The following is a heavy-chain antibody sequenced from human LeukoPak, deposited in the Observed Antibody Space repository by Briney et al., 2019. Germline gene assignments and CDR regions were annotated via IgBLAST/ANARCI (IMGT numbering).Heavy chain of an antibody. V-gene: IGHV4-30-2*01. Sequence: KSSETLSLTCAVSGGSISSGGYSWSWIRQPPGKGLEWIGYIYHSGSTYYNPSLKSRVTISLDTSKNQFSLNLNSVTAADTAVYYCARKGRGDSSAYPTWGQGTPVTVSS. J-gene: IGHJ5*02. CDR2: IYHSGST. CDR1: GGSISSGGYS. CDR3: ARKGRGDSSAYPT. D-gene: IGHD3-22*01.